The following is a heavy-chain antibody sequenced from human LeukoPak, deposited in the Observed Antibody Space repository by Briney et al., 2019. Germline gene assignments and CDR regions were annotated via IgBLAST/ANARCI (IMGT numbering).Heavy chain of an antibody. CDR2: IYYSGST. V-gene: IGHV4-59*08. J-gene: IGHJ6*02. CDR3: ARRTPAAILYYYGMDV. CDR1: GGSISSYY. Sequence: SETLSLTCTVSGGSISSYYWSWIRQPPGKGLEWIGYIYYSGSTNYNPSLKSRVTISVDTSKNQFSLKLSSVTAADTAVYYCARRTPAAILYYYGMDVWGQGTTVTVSS. D-gene: IGHD2-2*01.